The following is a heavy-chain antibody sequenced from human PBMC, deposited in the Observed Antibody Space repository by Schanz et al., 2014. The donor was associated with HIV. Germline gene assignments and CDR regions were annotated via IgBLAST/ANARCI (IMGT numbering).Heavy chain of an antibody. Sequence: EVQLLESGGGLVQPGGSLRLSCAASGITFGSYAMNWVRQAPGKGLEWVSSITGSGSSTYYADSVKGRFTISRDNSKNTLFLQLNSLRAEDTAVYYCARGAGDTDWGRIWGQGTLVTVSS. J-gene: IGHJ3*02. CDR1: GITFGSYA. V-gene: IGHV3-23*01. CDR2: ITGSGSST. CDR3: ARGAGDTDWGRI. D-gene: IGHD5-18*01.